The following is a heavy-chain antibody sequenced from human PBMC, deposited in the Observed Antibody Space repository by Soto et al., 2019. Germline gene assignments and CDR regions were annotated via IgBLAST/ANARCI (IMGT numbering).Heavy chain of an antibody. Sequence: PGGSLRLSCAASGFTFSSYAMNWVRQAPGKGLEWVSFISTSGGYKYYADSVRGRFTISRDNAKKSVYLEMNSLTADDTAVYYCAGERSALPGARDAMDVWGQGTTVTVSS. J-gene: IGHJ6*02. CDR3: AGERSALPGARDAMDV. CDR2: ISTSGGYK. CDR1: GFTFSSYA. D-gene: IGHD1-26*01. V-gene: IGHV3-21*01.